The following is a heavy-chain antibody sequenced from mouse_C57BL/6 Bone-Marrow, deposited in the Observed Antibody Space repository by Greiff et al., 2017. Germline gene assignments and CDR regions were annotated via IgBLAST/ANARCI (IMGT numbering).Heavy chain of an antibody. D-gene: IGHD1-1*01. Sequence: VQLQQSGAELVKPGASVKLSCTASGFNIKDYYMHWVKQRTEQGLEWIGRIDPEDGATKYAPKFQGKATITADTSSNTAYLQLSRLTSEDTAVYYCARYHSYGSSYNSDYWGQGTTLTVSS. J-gene: IGHJ2*01. CDR1: GFNIKDYY. CDR3: ARYHSYGSSYNSDY. CDR2: IDPEDGAT. V-gene: IGHV14-2*01.